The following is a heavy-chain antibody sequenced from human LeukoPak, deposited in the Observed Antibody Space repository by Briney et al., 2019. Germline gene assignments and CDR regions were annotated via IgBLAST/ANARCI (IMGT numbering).Heavy chain of an antibody. Sequence: KPSETLSLTCTVSGGSISSYYWNWIRQPPGKGLKWIGYIYYSGSTNYNPSLKSRVTMSVDTSKNQFSLNLSSVTAADTAFYYCARDRLAYYDRSGLDCWGQGTLVTVSS. V-gene: IGHV4-59*01. CDR3: ARDRLAYYDRSGLDC. J-gene: IGHJ4*02. CDR2: IYYSGST. D-gene: IGHD3-22*01. CDR1: GGSISSYY.